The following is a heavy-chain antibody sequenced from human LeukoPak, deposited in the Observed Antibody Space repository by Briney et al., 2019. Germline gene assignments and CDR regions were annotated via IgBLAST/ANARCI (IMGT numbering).Heavy chain of an antibody. J-gene: IGHJ4*02. CDR3: AAERGYSGYDDGDRYFDY. CDR1: GFTYTSSA. CDR2: IVVGSGNT. Sequence: SVNVSCKASGFTYTSSAVQWVRQARGQRLEWIGWIVVGSGNTNYAQKFQERVTITKDMSTSTANMELSSLRSEDTAVYYCAAERGYSGYDDGDRYFDYWGQGTLVTVSS. D-gene: IGHD5-12*01. V-gene: IGHV1-58*01.